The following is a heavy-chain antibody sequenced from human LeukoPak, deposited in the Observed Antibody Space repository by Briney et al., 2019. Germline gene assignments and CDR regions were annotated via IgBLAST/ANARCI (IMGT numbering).Heavy chain of an antibody. J-gene: IGHJ4*02. CDR2: INPSGGST. D-gene: IGHD3-22*01. V-gene: IGHV1-46*01. CDR3: ATSANYYDSSGFDY. CDR1: GYTFTSYY. Sequence: ASVKASCKASGYTFTSYYMHWVRQAPGQGVEGMGIINPSGGSTSYAQKFQGRVTMKRETSTSTVYMELSSLRSEDTAEYYCATSANYYDSSGFDYWGQGTLVTVSS.